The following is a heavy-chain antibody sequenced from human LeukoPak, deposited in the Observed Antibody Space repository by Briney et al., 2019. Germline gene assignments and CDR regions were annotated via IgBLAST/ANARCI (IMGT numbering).Heavy chain of an antibody. Sequence: AGGSLRLSCAASGFTFSSYGMHWVRQAPGKGLEWVAFIRYDGSNKYYADSVKGRFTISRDNSKNTLYLQMNSLRAEDTAVYYCAKAVGATMAFDIWGQGTMVTVSS. J-gene: IGHJ3*02. D-gene: IGHD1-26*01. V-gene: IGHV3-30*02. CDR3: AKAVGATMAFDI. CDR2: IRYDGSNK. CDR1: GFTFSSYG.